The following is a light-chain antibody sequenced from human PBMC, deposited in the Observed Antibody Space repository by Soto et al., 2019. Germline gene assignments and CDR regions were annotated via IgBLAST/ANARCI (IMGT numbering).Light chain of an antibody. V-gene: IGKV3-11*01. Sequence: EIVLTQAPATLSLSPGERATLSCRASQSVNIYLAWYQQRPGQAPRLLIYDVSNSATGIPARFSGSGSGTDFTFTISSLEPEDFAVYDCQQRSSWPVTFGGGTKVEIK. CDR3: QQRSSWPVT. CDR2: DVS. CDR1: QSVNIY. J-gene: IGKJ4*01.